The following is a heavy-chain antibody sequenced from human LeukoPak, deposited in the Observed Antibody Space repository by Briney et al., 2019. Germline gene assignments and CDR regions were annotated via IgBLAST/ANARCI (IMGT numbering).Heavy chain of an antibody. D-gene: IGHD2-15*01. V-gene: IGHV4-34*01. Sequence: PSETLSLTCAVYGGSFSGYYWSWIRQPPGKGLEWRGEINHSGSTTYNPSLKSRVTISVDTSKNQFSLKLSSVTAADTAVYYCARVVAGSCPIDYWGQGTLVTVSS. CDR1: GGSFSGYY. J-gene: IGHJ4*02. CDR2: INHSGST. CDR3: ARVVAGSCPIDY.